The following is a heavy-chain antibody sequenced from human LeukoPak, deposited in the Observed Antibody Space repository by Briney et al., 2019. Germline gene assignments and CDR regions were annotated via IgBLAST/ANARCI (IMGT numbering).Heavy chain of an antibody. J-gene: IGHJ6*02. D-gene: IGHD1-26*01. V-gene: IGHV4-59*08. CDR1: GGSISNSY. CDR2: TSYSGSN. Sequence: SESLSLTCTVSGGSISNSYWSWVRQPPGKGLEWIGYTSYSGSNNYNPSLKSRATMSVDTSTDQFSLRLISVTAADTAGYYWARTVSGDYYGMDVWGQGTTVTVSS. CDR3: ARTVSGDYYGMDV.